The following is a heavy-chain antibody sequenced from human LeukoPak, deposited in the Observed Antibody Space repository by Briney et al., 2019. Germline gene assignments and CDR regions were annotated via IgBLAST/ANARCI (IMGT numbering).Heavy chain of an antibody. V-gene: IGHV1-18*01. CDR3: ARLSGSYYSLDFDY. CDR1: GYTFTSYG. J-gene: IGHJ4*02. Sequence: GASVKVSCKASGYTFTSYGISWVRQAPGQGLEWMGWISAYNGNTNYAQKLQGRVTMTTDTSTSTAYMELRSLRSDDTAVYYCARLSGSYYSLDFDYWGQGTLVTVSS. D-gene: IGHD1-26*01. CDR2: ISAYNGNT.